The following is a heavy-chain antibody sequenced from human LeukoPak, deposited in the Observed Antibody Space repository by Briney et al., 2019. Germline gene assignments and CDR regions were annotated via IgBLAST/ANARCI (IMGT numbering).Heavy chain of an antibody. J-gene: IGHJ4*02. V-gene: IGHV1-2*02. CDR2: INPNSGGT. CDR3: ARAQYYDFWSGYDY. D-gene: IGHD3-3*01. Sequence: VASVKVSCKASGYTFTGYYMHWVRQAPGQGLEWMGWINPNSGGTNYAQRFQGRVTMTRDTSISTAYMELSRLRSDDTAVYYCARAQYYDFWSGYDYWGQGTLVTVSS. CDR1: GYTFTGYY.